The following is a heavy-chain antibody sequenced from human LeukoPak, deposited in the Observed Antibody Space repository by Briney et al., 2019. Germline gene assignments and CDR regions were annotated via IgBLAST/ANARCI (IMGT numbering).Heavy chain of an antibody. D-gene: IGHD3-10*01. Sequence: ASVKVSCKASGYTFTSYGISWVRQAPGQGLEWMGWISAYNGNTNYAQKLQGRVTMTTDTSTGTAYMELRSLRSDDTAVYYCARDSRVTMVRGPPLLEAFDIWGQGTMVTVSS. CDR3: ARDSRVTMVRGPPLLEAFDI. CDR1: GYTFTSYG. J-gene: IGHJ3*02. V-gene: IGHV1-18*04. CDR2: ISAYNGNT.